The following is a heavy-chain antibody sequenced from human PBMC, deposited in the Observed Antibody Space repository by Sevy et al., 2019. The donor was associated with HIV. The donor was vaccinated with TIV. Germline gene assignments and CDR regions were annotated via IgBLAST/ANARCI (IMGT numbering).Heavy chain of an antibody. Sequence: ASVKVSCRSSGYTFTSYALSWVRQAPGRGLEWMGWISGYNGNTNYAPNLQGRVTMTTDPSTRTTYMELRSLRSDDTAVYYCARGLIRYSEWSPNLDVWGQGTTVTVSS. CDR2: ISGYNGNT. CDR3: ARGLIRYSEWSPNLDV. V-gene: IGHV1-18*01. J-gene: IGHJ6*02. D-gene: IGHD3-9*01. CDR1: GYTFTSYA.